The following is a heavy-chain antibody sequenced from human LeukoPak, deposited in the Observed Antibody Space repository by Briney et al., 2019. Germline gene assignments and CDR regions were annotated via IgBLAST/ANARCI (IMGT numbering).Heavy chain of an antibody. CDR3: ATGEAKWELRFDY. J-gene: IGHJ4*02. D-gene: IGHD1-26*01. V-gene: IGHV1-24*01. CDR2: FDPEDGET. Sequence: ASVKVSCKASGYTFTGYYMHWVRQAPGKGLEWMGGFDPEDGETIYAQKFQGRVTMTEDTSTDTAYMELSSLRSEDTAVYYCATGEAKWELRFDYWGQGTLVTVSS. CDR1: GYTFTGYY.